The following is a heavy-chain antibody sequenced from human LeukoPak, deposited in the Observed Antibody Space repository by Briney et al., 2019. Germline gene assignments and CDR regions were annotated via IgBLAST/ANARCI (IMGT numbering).Heavy chain of an antibody. Sequence: GGSLRLSCAASGFTFDDYGMSWVRQAPGKGLEWVSGINWNGGSTGYADSVKGRFTISRDNAKNSLYLQMNSLRAEDTALYYCERREHYYDRSGYYGDNYYYYMDVWGKGTTVTVSS. J-gene: IGHJ6*03. CDR1: GFTFDDYG. D-gene: IGHD3-22*01. CDR2: INWNGGST. V-gene: IGHV3-20*04. CDR3: ERREHYYDRSGYYGDNYYYYMDV.